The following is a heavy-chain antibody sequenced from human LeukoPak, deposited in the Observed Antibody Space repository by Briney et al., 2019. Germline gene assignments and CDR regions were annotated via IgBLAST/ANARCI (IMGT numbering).Heavy chain of an antibody. CDR1: GIMFSDHY. Sequence: GGSLRLSCAASGIMFSDHYMSWIRQAPGKGLEWVSYISVSGSSIYYADSVKGRFTISRDSAKNSLYLQMNSLRAEDTAVYYCASEFFDWLPPDYWGQGTLVTVSS. J-gene: IGHJ4*02. D-gene: IGHD3/OR15-3a*01. CDR3: ASEFFDWLPPDY. CDR2: ISVSGSSI. V-gene: IGHV3-11*01.